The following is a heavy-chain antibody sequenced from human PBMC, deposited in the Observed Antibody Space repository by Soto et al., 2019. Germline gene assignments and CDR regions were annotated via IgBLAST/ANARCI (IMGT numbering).Heavy chain of an antibody. V-gene: IGHV4-31*03. CDR3: ATSYYYDSSGYLDY. CDR1: GGSISSGGYY. J-gene: IGHJ4*02. D-gene: IGHD3-22*01. CDR2: IYYSGST. Sequence: SETLSLTCTVSGGSISSGGYYWSWIRQHPGKGLEWIGYIYYSGSTYYNPSLKSRVTISVDTSKNQFSLKLSSVTAADTAVYYCATSYYYDSSGYLDYWGQGXLVTVYS.